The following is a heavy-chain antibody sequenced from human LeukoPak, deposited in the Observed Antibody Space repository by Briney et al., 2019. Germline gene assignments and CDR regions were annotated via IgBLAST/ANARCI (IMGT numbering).Heavy chain of an antibody. CDR1: GGSISSYY. CDR3: ARGSYRSSFFYYGMDV. D-gene: IGHD6-13*01. V-gene: IGHV4-59*01. J-gene: IGHJ6*02. Sequence: SETLSLTCTVSGGSISSYYWSWIRQPPGKGLEWIGYIYYSGSTNYNPSLKSRVTISVDTSKNQFSLKLSSVTAADTAVYYCARGSYRSSFFYYGMDVWGQGTTVTVSS. CDR2: IYYSGST.